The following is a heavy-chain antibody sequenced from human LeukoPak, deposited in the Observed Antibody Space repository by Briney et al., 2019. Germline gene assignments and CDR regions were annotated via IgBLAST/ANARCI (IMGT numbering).Heavy chain of an antibody. J-gene: IGHJ4*02. CDR3: ARARGDITSSQDLDY. CDR1: GASISSHY. V-gene: IGHV4-59*11. CDR2: ISYSGST. D-gene: IGHD3-10*01. Sequence: SETLSLTCTVSGASISSHYWSWIRQPPGKGLEWIGYISYSGSTNYNPSLTSRVTISVDTSKNQFSLKMTSVTPADTAVYYCARARGDITSSQDLDYWGQGTLVTVSS.